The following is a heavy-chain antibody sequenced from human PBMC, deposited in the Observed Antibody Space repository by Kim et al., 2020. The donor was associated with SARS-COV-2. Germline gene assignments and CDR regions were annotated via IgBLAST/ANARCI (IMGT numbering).Heavy chain of an antibody. Sequence: LKSRVTISVDTSKTQFSLKLSSATAADTAVYYCARGSWSRELYCYYYMDVWGKGTTVTVSS. CDR3: ARGSWSRELYCYYYMDV. D-gene: IGHD1-26*01. J-gene: IGHJ6*03. V-gene: IGHV4-59*09.